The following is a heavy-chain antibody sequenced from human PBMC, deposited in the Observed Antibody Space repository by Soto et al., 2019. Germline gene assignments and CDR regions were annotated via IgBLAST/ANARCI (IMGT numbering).Heavy chain of an antibody. CDR2: IYYSGST. Sequence: SETLSLTCTVSGGSISSYYWSWIRQPPGKGLEWIGYIYYSGSTNYNPSLKSRVTISVDTSKNQFALKLSSVTAADTAVYYCARGHSVYYDILSGPQGGWFDPWGQGTLVTVSS. V-gene: IGHV4-59*01. D-gene: IGHD3-9*01. CDR1: GGSISSYY. J-gene: IGHJ5*02. CDR3: ARGHSVYYDILSGPQGGWFDP.